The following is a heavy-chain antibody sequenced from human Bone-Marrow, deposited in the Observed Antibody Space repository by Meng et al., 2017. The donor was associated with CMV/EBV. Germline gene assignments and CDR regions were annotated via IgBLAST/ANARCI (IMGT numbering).Heavy chain of an antibody. D-gene: IGHD3-3*01. J-gene: IGHJ4*02. CDR1: GYTFTGYY. V-gene: IGHV1-2*02. CDR2: INPNSGGT. Sequence: ASVKVSCKASGYTFTGYYMHWVRQAPGQGLEWMGWINPNSGGTNYAQKFQGRVTITTDESTSTAHMELSSLRSEDTAVYYCARLYDFWSGYSPSYYFDYWGQGTLVTVSS. CDR3: ARLYDFWSGYSPSYYFDY.